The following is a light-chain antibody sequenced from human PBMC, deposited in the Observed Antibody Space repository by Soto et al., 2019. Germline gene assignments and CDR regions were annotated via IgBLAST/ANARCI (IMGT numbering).Light chain of an antibody. CDR2: GAS. Sequence: EIVLTQPPGTLSLSPGERATLSCRASQSVSSSYLTWYQQKPGQAPRLLIYGASSRATGIPDRFSGSGSGTDFTLTISRLEPEDFPVYYCQQYGSSPPITFGQGTSLEIK. V-gene: IGKV3-20*01. CDR3: QQYGSSPPIT. CDR1: QSVSSSY. J-gene: IGKJ5*01.